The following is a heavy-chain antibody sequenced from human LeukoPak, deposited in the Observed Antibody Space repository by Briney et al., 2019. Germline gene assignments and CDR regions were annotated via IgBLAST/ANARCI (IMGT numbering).Heavy chain of an antibody. CDR3: ARLDEWRLYDY. V-gene: IGHV3-48*03. Sequence: PGGSLRLSCAASGFTFSSYEMNWVRQAPGKGLERVSYISSSGSTIYYADSVKGRFTISRDNAKNSLYLQMNSLRAEDTAVYYCARLDEWRLYDYWGQGTLVTVSS. J-gene: IGHJ4*02. CDR2: ISSSGSTI. CDR1: GFTFSSYE. D-gene: IGHD2-2*02.